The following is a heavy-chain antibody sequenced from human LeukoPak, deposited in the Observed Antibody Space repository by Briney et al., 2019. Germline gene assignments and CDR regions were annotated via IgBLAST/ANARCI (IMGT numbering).Heavy chain of an antibody. J-gene: IGHJ4*02. D-gene: IGHD5-12*01. CDR2: ISGSGGST. CDR1: GFTFSSYG. CDR3: ARPKGRGYSGYALGY. V-gene: IGHV3-23*01. Sequence: PGGSLRLSCAASGFTFSSYGMIWVRQAPGKGLEWVSGISGSGGSTYCADSVKGRFTISRDNSKNTLYLQMNSLRAEDTAVYYCARPKGRGYSGYALGYWGQGTPVTVSS.